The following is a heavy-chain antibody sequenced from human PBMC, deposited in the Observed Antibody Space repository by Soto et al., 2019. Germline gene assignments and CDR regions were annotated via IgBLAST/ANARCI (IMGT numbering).Heavy chain of an antibody. J-gene: IGHJ4*02. Sequence: HPGGSLRLSCAASGFTFSSYGMHWVRQAPGKGLEWVAVIWYDGSNKYYADSVKGRFTISRDNSKNTLYLQMNSLRAEDTAVYYCARLYSSGWSGRYFDYWGQGTLVTV. CDR2: IWYDGSNK. V-gene: IGHV3-33*01. CDR3: ARLYSSGWSGRYFDY. D-gene: IGHD6-19*01. CDR1: GFTFSSYG.